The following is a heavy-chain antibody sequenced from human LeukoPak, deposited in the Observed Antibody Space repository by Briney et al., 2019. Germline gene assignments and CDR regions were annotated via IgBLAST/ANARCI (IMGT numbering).Heavy chain of an antibody. D-gene: IGHD3-9*01. V-gene: IGHV4-39*07. J-gene: IGHJ6*02. CDR3: AREATPTYYDILTGYYNVYGMDV. Sequence: SDTLSLTCTVSAGSVNSSPYYWGWVRQPPGKGLEWIGSIHYSGNTYYNPSLKSRVTISVDTSKNQFSLKLSSVTAADTAVYYCAREATPTYYDILTGYYNVYGMDVWGQGTTVTVSS. CDR2: IHYSGNT. CDR1: AGSVNSSPYY.